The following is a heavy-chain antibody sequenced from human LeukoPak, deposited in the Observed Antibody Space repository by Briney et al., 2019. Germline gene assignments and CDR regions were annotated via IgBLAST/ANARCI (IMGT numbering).Heavy chain of an antibody. V-gene: IGHV1-2*02. D-gene: IGHD5-12*01. Sequence: SVKVSCKASGYTFTNYFIHWVRQAPGQGLEWMGWINPNNGDTASAQNFQGRVTLTSDTSTRTAYMELRRLRYDDTAVYYCARGEVAMADWGQGARVTVSS. J-gene: IGHJ4*02. CDR3: ARGEVAMAD. CDR2: INPNNGDT. CDR1: GYTFTNYF.